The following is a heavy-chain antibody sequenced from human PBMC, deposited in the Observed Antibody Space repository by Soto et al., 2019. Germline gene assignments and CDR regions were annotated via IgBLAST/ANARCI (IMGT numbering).Heavy chain of an antibody. J-gene: IGHJ6*02. Sequence: GESLKISCKGSGYTFTNYWIGWVRQMPGKGLEWMGIIYPGDSDTKYNPSFQGQVTISADKSITTTYLQWSSLKASDTAIYYCVASIFYYGMDVWGQGTTVTVSS. CDR1: GYTFTNYW. CDR3: VASIFYYGMDV. V-gene: IGHV5-51*01. CDR2: IYPGDSDT.